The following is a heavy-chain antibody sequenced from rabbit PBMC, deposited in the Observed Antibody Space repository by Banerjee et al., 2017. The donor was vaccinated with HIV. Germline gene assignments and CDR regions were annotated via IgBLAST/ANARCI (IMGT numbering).Heavy chain of an antibody. D-gene: IGHD7-1*01. CDR1: GFTLSSYW. Sequence: QQQLEESGGDLVKPGASLTLSCKASGFTLSSYWICWVRQAPVTGLEWIACINAGNDGSTCYASWAKGRFTISKTSSTTVTLQMTSLTAADTATYFCARGYAGYAAYDYANLWGPGTLVTVS. J-gene: IGHJ4*01. CDR3: ARGYAGYAAYDYANL. CDR2: INAGNDGST. V-gene: IGHV1S45*01.